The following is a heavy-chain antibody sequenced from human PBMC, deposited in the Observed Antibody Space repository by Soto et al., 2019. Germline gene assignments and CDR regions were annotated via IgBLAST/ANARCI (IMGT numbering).Heavy chain of an antibody. Sequence: GGSLRLSCAASGFTFSSYGMHWVRKAPGKGLEWVAVIWYDGSNKYYADSVKGRFTISRDNSKNTLYLQMNSLRAEDTAVYYCARGPPAEGWLRQNYYYYYGMDVWGQGTTVTVSS. CDR2: IWYDGSNK. J-gene: IGHJ6*02. CDR3: ARGPPAEGWLRQNYYYYYGMDV. D-gene: IGHD5-12*01. V-gene: IGHV3-33*01. CDR1: GFTFSSYG.